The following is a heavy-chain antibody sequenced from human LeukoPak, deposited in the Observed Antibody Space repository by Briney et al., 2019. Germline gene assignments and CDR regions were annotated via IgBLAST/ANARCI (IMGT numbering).Heavy chain of an antibody. CDR2: IYYSGST. CDR3: ARSNDYGGNSRRSWFDP. J-gene: IGHJ5*02. V-gene: IGHV4-59*01. CDR1: GGSISSYY. Sequence: SETLSLTCTVSGGSISSYYWSWIRQPPGKGLEWIGYIYYSGSTNYNPSLKSRVTISVDTSKNQFSLKLSSVTAADTAVYYCARSNDYGGNSRRSWFDPWGQGTLVTVSS. D-gene: IGHD4-23*01.